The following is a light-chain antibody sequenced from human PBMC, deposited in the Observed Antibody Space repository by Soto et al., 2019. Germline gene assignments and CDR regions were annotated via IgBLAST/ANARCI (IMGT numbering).Light chain of an antibody. CDR3: QQYGSSPLIS. CDR1: QTVSITY. CDR2: GAS. J-gene: IGKJ5*01. Sequence: PGERATLSCTASQTVSITYLTCYQQKPGQAPRLLILGASKRATGIPVRFSGSGSGRDFTLTISGLEPEDFAVYYCQQYGSSPLISFGQGTRLE. V-gene: IGKV3-20*01.